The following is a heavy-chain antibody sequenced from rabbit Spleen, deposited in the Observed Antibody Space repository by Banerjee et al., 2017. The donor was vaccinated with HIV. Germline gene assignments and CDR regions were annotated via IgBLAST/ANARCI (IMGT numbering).Heavy chain of an antibody. Sequence: QQQLVESGGGLVQPEGSLTLTCTASGFDFGSSMMCWVRQAPGRRPEWIGCIYTGSSGSTYYASWAKGRFACSKTSSTTVTLQLNSLTAADTATYFCARSSSSSNWALNLWGPGTLVTVS. CDR3: ARSSSSSNWALNL. D-gene: IGHD4-2*01. J-gene: IGHJ4*01. V-gene: IGHV1S45*01. CDR1: GFDFGSSM. CDR2: IYTGSSGST.